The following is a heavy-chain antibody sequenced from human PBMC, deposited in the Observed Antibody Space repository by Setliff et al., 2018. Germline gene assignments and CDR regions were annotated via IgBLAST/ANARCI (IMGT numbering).Heavy chain of an antibody. CDR2: IYKTENS. CDR1: GGSFSDYY. D-gene: IGHD3-10*01. Sequence: KPSETLSLTCTVYGGSFSDYYWGWVRQPPGKGLEWLGYIYKTENSYYKPSLKSRLTISVDASNNQFSLNLTSVNPADAAVYYCARDTHGSGSFDNWGQGILVTVSS. J-gene: IGHJ4*02. V-gene: IGHV4-30-4*08. CDR3: ARDTHGSGSFDN.